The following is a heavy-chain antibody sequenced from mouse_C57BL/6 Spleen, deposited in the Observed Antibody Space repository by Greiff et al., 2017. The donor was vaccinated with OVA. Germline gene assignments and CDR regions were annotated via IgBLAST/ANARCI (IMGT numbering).Heavy chain of an antibody. V-gene: IGHV3-6*01. D-gene: IGHD2-4*01. CDR3: ARDRGFYYDYDDWYFDV. CDR1: GYSITSGYY. CDR2: ISYDGSN. Sequence: DVKLQESGPGLVKPSQSLSLTCSVTGYSITSGYYWNWIRQFPGNKLEWMGYISYDGSNNYNPSLKNRISITRDTSKNQFFLKLNSVTTEDTATYYCARDRGFYYDYDDWYFDVWGTGTTVTVSS. J-gene: IGHJ1*03.